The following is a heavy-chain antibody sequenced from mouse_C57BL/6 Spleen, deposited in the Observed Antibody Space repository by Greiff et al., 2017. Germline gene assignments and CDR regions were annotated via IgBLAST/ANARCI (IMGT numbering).Heavy chain of an antibody. V-gene: IGHV1-82*01. Sequence: VQLQQSGPELVKPGASVKISCKASGYAFSSSWMNWVKQRPGTGLEWIGRIYPGDGDTNYNGKFKGKATLTADKSSSTAYMQLSSLTSEDSAVYFCAREGYSNWYFDVWGTGTTVTVSS. CDR2: IYPGDGDT. J-gene: IGHJ1*03. CDR3: AREGYSNWYFDV. CDR1: GYAFSSSW. D-gene: IGHD2-5*01.